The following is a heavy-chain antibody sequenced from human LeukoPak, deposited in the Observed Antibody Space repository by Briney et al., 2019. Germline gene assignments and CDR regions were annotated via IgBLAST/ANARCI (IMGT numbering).Heavy chain of an antibody. D-gene: IGHD5-12*01. J-gene: IGHJ4*02. Sequence: SETLSLTCTVSGGSVSSYYWSWLRQPPGKGLEWIGYIYYSGSTNYNPSLKSRVTISVDTSKNQFSLKLSSVTAADTAVYYCARGQSGYFAYWGQGTLVTVSS. CDR2: IYYSGST. CDR3: ARGQSGYFAY. V-gene: IGHV4-59*02. CDR1: GGSVSSYY.